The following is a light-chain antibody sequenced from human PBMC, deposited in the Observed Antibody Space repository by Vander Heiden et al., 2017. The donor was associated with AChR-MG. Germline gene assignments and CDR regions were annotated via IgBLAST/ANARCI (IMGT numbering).Light chain of an antibody. Sequence: QSALTQPASVSGSPGQSITISCTGTSSDAGAYKDVSWYQQHPDKAPIVIFYDVSTRPSGVSDRFSGSKSGNTSSLTISVLQAEDEAYYYCSSYTSTSTRVFGGGTKLTVL. CDR3: SSYTSTSTRV. J-gene: IGLJ2*01. CDR2: DVS. V-gene: IGLV2-14*03. CDR1: SSDAGAYKD.